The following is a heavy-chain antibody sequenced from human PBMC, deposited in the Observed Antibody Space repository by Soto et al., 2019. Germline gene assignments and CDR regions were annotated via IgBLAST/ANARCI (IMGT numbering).Heavy chain of an antibody. Sequence: ASVKVSCKASGYTFTGYYMHWVRQAPGQGLEWMGWINPNSGGTNYAQKFQGRVTMTRDTSISTAYMELSRLRSDDTAVYYCASHPRDYYDSSGYYRMAWFDPWGQGTMVTVSS. CDR2: INPNSGGT. V-gene: IGHV1-2*02. D-gene: IGHD3-22*01. CDR3: ASHPRDYYDSSGYYRMAWFDP. CDR1: GYTFTGYY. J-gene: IGHJ5*02.